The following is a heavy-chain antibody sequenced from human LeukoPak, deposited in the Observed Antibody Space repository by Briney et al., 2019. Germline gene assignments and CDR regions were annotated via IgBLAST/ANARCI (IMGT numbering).Heavy chain of an antibody. J-gene: IGHJ2*01. CDR1: GGTFSSYA. V-gene: IGHV1-69*13. CDR3: ARGPYGDYENSDWYFDL. Sequence: ASVKVSCKASGGTFSSYAISWVRQAPGQGLEWMGGIIPIFGTANYAQKFQGRVTITADESTSTAYMELSSLRSEDTAVYYCARGPYGDYENSDWYFDLWGRGTLVTVSS. D-gene: IGHD4-17*01. CDR2: IIPIFGTA.